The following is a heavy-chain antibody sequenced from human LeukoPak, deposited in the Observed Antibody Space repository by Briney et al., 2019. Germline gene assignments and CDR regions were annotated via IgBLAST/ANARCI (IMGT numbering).Heavy chain of an antibody. J-gene: IGHJ4*02. Sequence: ASVKVSCKASGGTFSSYAISWVRQAPGQGLEWMGRIIPILGIANYAQKFQGRVTITADKSTSTAYMELSSLRSEDTAVYYCATSPYYDFWSGYYAWWGQGTLVTVSS. CDR2: IIPILGIA. V-gene: IGHV1-69*04. CDR3: ATSPYYDFWSGYYAW. D-gene: IGHD3-3*01. CDR1: GGTFSSYA.